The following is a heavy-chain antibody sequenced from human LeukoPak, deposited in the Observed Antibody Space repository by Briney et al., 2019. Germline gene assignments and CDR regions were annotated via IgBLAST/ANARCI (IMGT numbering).Heavy chain of an antibody. CDR1: GGSISTSSNY. J-gene: IGHJ4*02. Sequence: SETLSLTCTASGGSISTSSNYWAWFRQPPGKGLEWIGNIYHSGSTYCNPSLKSRVTISADTSKNQFSLNLSSVTAADTAVYYCARGPTVTTDYWGQGTLVTVSS. CDR3: ARGPTVTTDY. V-gene: IGHV4-39*01. D-gene: IGHD4-17*01. CDR2: IYHSGST.